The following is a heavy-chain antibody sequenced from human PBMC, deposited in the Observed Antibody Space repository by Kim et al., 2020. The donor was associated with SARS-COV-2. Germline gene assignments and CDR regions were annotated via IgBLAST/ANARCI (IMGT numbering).Heavy chain of an antibody. CDR1: GGSINNYY. J-gene: IGHJ4*02. Sequence: SETLSLTCTVSGGSINNYYWSWIRQPPGKGLEWIGYIYYSGSTNYNPSLRSRLTISVDTSSNQFSLKLTSVTAADTAVYYCARARRSCSWRDFDYWGPGTLVTVSS. CDR3: ARARRSCSWRDFDY. CDR2: IYYSGST. D-gene: IGHD2-2*01. V-gene: IGHV4-59*01.